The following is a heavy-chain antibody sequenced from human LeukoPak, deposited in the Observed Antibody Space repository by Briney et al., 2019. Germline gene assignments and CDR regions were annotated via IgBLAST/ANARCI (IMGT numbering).Heavy chain of an antibody. CDR1: GGTFSSYA. Sequence: ASVKVSCKASGGTFSSYAISWVRQAPGQGLEWMGGIIPIFGTANYAQKFQGRVTITADESTSTAYMELSSLRSEDTAVYYCARDEATVTTVPYYYYMDVWGKGTTATVSS. V-gene: IGHV1-69*01. D-gene: IGHD4-17*01. J-gene: IGHJ6*03. CDR3: ARDEATVTTVPYYYYMDV. CDR2: IIPIFGTA.